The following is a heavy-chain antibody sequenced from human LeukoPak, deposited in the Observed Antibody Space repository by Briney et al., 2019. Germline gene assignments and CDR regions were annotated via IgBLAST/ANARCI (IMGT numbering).Heavy chain of an antibody. J-gene: IGHJ4*02. CDR1: GYTFTSYD. CDR2: MNPNSGNT. D-gene: IGHD4-17*01. Sequence: ASVKVSCKASGYTFTSYDISWVRQATGQGLEWMGWMNPNSGNTGYAQKFQGRVTMTRNTSISTAYMELSSLRSEDTAVYYCARLVYGDYVERFDYWGQGTLVTVSS. V-gene: IGHV1-8*01. CDR3: ARLVYGDYVERFDY.